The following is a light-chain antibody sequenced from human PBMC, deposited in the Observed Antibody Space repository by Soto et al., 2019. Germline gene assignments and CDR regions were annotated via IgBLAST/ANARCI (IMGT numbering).Light chain of an antibody. CDR2: SND. V-gene: IGLV1-44*01. J-gene: IGLJ2*01. CDR3: AAWDDTLRARV. Sequence: QSVLAQPPLASGTPGQRVTISCSGSNSNIGRNDVTWYQQVPGTAPQCLIYSNDQRPSGVPDRISGSRSGTSASLAISGLQSGDEAEYYCAAWDDTLRARVFGGGTKLTVL. CDR1: NSNIGRND.